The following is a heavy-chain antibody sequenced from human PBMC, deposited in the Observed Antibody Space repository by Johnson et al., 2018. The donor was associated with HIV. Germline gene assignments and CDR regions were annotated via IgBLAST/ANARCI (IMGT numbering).Heavy chain of an antibody. J-gene: IGHJ3*02. CDR1: GFTFISYW. V-gene: IGHV3-13*01. CDR2: IGTAGDA. Sequence: EVQLMESGGGVVQPGGSLRLSCEASGFTFISYWMHWVRQTTGKGLEWVSAIGTAGDAYYPGSVKGRFTISRENAKNSLYLQMNSLRAGDTAVYYCARALARLDAFDIWGQGTMVTVSS. CDR3: ARALARLDAFDI.